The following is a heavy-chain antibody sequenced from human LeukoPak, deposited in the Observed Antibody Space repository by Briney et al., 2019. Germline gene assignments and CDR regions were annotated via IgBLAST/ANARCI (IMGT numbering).Heavy chain of an antibody. CDR2: ISYDGSNK. Sequence: GGSLRLSCAASGFTFSSYAMHWVRQAPGKGLEWVAVISYDGSNKYYADSVKGRFTISRDNSKNTLYLQMNSLRAEDTAVYYCARGEYCYGSSGFDYWGQGTLVTVPS. V-gene: IGHV3-30*01. CDR3: ARGEYCYGSSGFDY. CDR1: GFTFSSYA. D-gene: IGHD3-22*01. J-gene: IGHJ4*02.